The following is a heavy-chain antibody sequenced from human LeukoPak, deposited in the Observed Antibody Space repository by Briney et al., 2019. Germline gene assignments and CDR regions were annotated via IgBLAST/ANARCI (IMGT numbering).Heavy chain of an antibody. CDR3: AKPLGRNYYDSSGYYPFGY. D-gene: IGHD3-22*01. J-gene: IGHJ4*02. V-gene: IGHV3-53*01. CDR1: GFTVSSNY. Sequence: GGSLRLSCAASGFTVSSNYMSWVRQAPGKGLEWVSVIYSGGSTYYADSVKGRFTISRDNSKNTLYLQMNSLRAEDTAVYYCAKPLGRNYYDSSGYYPFGYWGQGTLVTVSS. CDR2: IYSGGST.